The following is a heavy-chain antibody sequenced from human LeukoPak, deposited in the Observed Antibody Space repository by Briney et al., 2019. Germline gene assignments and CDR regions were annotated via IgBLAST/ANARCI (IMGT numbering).Heavy chain of an antibody. CDR2: IKSDGSST. V-gene: IGHV3-74*01. D-gene: IGHD6-6*01. CDR3: ARRSAARDAFDI. CDR1: GFTFSSHW. Sequence: GGSLRLSCAASGFTFSSHWMHWVRQAPGKGLVWVSRIKSDGSSTSYADSVKGRFTISRDNAKNTLYLQMNSLRAEDTAVYYCARRSAARDAFDIWGQGTMVTGSS. J-gene: IGHJ3*02.